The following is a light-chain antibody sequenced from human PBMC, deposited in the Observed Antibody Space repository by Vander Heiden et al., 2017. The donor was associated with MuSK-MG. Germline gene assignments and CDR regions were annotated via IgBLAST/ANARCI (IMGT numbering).Light chain of an antibody. CDR2: DNN. CDR1: SSNIGNNY. CDR3: GTWDSSLSGVI. J-gene: IGLJ2*01. Sequence: QKVTISCSGSSSNIGNNYVSWYQQLPGTAPKLLIYDNNKRPSGIPDRFSGSKSGTSATLGITGLQTGDEADYYCGTWDSSLSGVIFGGGTKLTVL. V-gene: IGLV1-51*01.